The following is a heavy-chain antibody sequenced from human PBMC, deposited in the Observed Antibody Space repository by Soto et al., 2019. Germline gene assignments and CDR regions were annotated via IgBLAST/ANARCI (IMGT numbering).Heavy chain of an antibody. D-gene: IGHD5-18*01. CDR3: ARGSRGYSDGYFDY. CDR2: IYYSGST. J-gene: IGHJ4*02. Sequence: QVQLQESGPGLVKPSQTLSLTCTVSGGSISSGGYYWSWIRQHPGKGLEWIGYIYYSGSTYYNPSLKSRVTRSVDPSKNQFSLELSSVTAADTAVYYCARGSRGYSDGYFDYWGQGTLVTVSS. V-gene: IGHV4-31*03. CDR1: GGSISSGGYY.